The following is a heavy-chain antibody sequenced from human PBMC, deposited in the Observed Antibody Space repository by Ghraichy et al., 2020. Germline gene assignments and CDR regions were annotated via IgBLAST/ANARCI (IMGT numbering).Heavy chain of an antibody. D-gene: IGHD3-10*01. CDR3: AKSYYGSGSYYIVGMDV. J-gene: IGHJ6*02. Sequence: GGSLRLSCAASGFTFSSYGMHWVRQAPGKGLEWVAVISYDGSNKYYADSVKGRFTISRDNSKNTLYLQMNSLRAEDTAVYYCAKSYYGSGSYYIVGMDVWGQGTTVTVSS. CDR1: GFTFSSYG. V-gene: IGHV3-30*18. CDR2: ISYDGSNK.